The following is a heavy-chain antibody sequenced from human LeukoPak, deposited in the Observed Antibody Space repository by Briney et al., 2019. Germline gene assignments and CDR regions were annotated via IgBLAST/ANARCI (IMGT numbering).Heavy chain of an antibody. D-gene: IGHD2-15*01. CDR1: GFTFSSYG. J-gene: IGHJ3*02. CDR3: EKEVVVAVAARVGGAFDI. Sequence: GRSLRLSCAASGFTFSSYGMHWVRHAPGKGLEWVAVISYDGSNKYYADSVKGRFTIPRDNSKNTLYLQVNSLRAEEKGGCYCEKEVVVAVAARVGGAFDIWGQGTMVTVSS. V-gene: IGHV3-30*18. CDR2: ISYDGSNK.